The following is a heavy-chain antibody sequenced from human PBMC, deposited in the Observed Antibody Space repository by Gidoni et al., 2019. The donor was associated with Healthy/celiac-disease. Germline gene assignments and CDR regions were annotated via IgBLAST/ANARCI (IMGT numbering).Heavy chain of an antibody. Sequence: EVPPFESGGSLVQPGGSLRLSCAASGFSFSSYAMSWVRQAPGKGLEWVSAISGSGSSTYYADSVKGRFTISRDNSKNSLYLQMNSLRAEDTAVYYCAKVSYFDRAVLGYFDYWGQGTLVTVSS. CDR1: GFSFSSYA. J-gene: IGHJ4*02. D-gene: IGHD3-9*01. V-gene: IGHV3-23*01. CDR3: AKVSYFDRAVLGYFDY. CDR2: ISGSGSST.